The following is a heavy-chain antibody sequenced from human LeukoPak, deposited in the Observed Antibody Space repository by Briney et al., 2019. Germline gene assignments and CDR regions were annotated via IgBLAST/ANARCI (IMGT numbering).Heavy chain of an antibody. J-gene: IGHJ5*02. CDR3: ARYKALYDSSGYYQGWFDP. D-gene: IGHD3-22*01. Sequence: SETLSLTCAVSGGSITTRNFWSWVRQPPGKGLEWIAEMHHDGSANYNPSLKSRVSMSVDKSKNHFSLRLSSVTAADTAVYYCARYKALYDSSGYYQGWFDPWGQGTLVTVSS. V-gene: IGHV4-4*02. CDR1: GGSITTRNF. CDR2: MHHDGSA.